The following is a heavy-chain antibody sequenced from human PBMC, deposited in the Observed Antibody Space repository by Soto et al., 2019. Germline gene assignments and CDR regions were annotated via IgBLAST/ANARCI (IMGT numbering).Heavy chain of an antibody. CDR3: ARDRKGGFVMDV. D-gene: IGHD3-16*01. Sequence: PSETLSLTCAVYGGSFSCHYWSWIRQPPGKGLEWIGEINHSGGTSYNPSLKSRVTISVDTSKNLFSLQLNSVTPEDTAVYYCARDRKGGFVMDVWGQGTTVTVSS. CDR2: INHSGGT. J-gene: IGHJ6*02. V-gene: IGHV4-34*01. CDR1: GGSFSCHY.